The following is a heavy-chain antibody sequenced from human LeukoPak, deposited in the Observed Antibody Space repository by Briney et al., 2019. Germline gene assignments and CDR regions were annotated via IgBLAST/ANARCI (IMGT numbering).Heavy chain of an antibody. V-gene: IGHV3-23*01. Sequence: GGSLRLSCAASGFTFSSYAMSWVRQAPGKGLEWVSAISGSGGSTYYADSVKGWFTISRDNSKNTLYLQMNSLRAEDTAVYYCAKEGVGNYYDSSGYYPYYFDYWGQGTLVTVSS. J-gene: IGHJ4*02. D-gene: IGHD3-22*01. CDR3: AKEGVGNYYDSSGYYPYYFDY. CDR1: GFTFSSYA. CDR2: ISGSGGST.